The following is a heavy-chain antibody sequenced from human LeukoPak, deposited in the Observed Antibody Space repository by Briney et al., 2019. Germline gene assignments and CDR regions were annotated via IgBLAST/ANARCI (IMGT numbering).Heavy chain of an antibody. CDR3: AKHFGSGDYYNYFDY. V-gene: IGHV3-23*01. J-gene: IGHJ4*02. CDR2: ISGGGGST. Sequence: PGGSLRLSCAASGFTFSSYAMSWVRQAPGKGLEWVSAISGGGGSTYYADSVKGRFTISRDNSKNTLFLQMHSLRAEDTAVYYCAKHFGSGDYYNYFDYWGQGTLVSVSS. CDR1: GFTFSSYA. D-gene: IGHD3-10*01.